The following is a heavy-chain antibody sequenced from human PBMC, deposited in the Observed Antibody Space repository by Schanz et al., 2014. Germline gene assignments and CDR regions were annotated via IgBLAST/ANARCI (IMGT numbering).Heavy chain of an antibody. Sequence: HVQLQESGPGLVKPSQTLSLTCTVSGGSVNSGVYYWNWIRPHPGKGLEWIGYIYYSGNTYYNPSLRGRVSMSLDTSENQFSLNLRSVTGADTAVYYCARLVGPSFYYGMDVWGQGTTVTVSS. CDR2: IYYSGNT. D-gene: IGHD2-15*01. J-gene: IGHJ6*02. CDR1: GGSVNSGVYY. CDR3: ARLVGPSFYYGMDV. V-gene: IGHV4-31*03.